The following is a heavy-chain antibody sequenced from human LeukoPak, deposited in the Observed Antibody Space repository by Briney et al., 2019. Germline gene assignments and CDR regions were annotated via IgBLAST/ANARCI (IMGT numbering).Heavy chain of an antibody. J-gene: IGHJ4*02. D-gene: IGHD6-19*01. CDR2: ISGSGGST. V-gene: IGHV3-23*01. CDR1: GFTFSSYA. CDR3: AKDWAVAGTNYFDY. Sequence: GGSLRLSCAASGFTFSSYAMNWVRHAPGKGLEWVSVISGSGGSTYYADSVKGRFTISRDNSKNTLYLQMNSLRAEDTAIYYCAKDWAVAGTNYFDYWGQGTLVTVSS.